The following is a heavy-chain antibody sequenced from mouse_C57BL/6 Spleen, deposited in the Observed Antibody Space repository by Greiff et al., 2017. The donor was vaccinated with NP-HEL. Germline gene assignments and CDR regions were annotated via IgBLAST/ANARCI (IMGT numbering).Heavy chain of an antibody. CDR1: GFTFSDYG. J-gene: IGHJ2*01. Sequence: EVKLMESGGGLVKPGGSLKLSCAASGFTFSDYGMHWVRQAPEKGLEWVAYISSGSSTIYYADTVKGRFTISRDNAKNTLFLQMTSLRSEDTAMYYCARSSMITFDYWGQGTTLTVSS. D-gene: IGHD2-4*01. V-gene: IGHV5-17*01. CDR3: ARSSMITFDY. CDR2: ISSGSSTI.